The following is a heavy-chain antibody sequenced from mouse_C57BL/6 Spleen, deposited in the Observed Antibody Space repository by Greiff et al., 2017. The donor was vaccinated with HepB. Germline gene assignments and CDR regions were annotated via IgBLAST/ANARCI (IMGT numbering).Heavy chain of an antibody. CDR1: GFTFSSYA. CDR2: ISDGGSYT. J-gene: IGHJ4*01. V-gene: IGHV5-4*01. CDR3: ARDLIYYDYLYAMDY. D-gene: IGHD2-4*01. Sequence: EVMLVESGGGLVKPGGSLKLSCAASGFTFSSYAMSWVRQTPEKGLEWVATISDGGSYTYYPDNVKGRFTISRDNAKNNLYLQMSHLKSEDTAMYYCARDLIYYDYLYAMDYWGQGTSVTVSS.